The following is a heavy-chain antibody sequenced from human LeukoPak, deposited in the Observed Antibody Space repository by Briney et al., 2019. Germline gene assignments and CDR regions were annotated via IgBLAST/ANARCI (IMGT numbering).Heavy chain of an antibody. CDR3: TRVTMVRGVPFDY. V-gene: IGHV3-49*04. CDR2: IRSKAYGGTT. CDR1: GFTVSSNY. D-gene: IGHD3-10*01. J-gene: IGHJ4*02. Sequence: PGGSLRLSCAASGFTVSSNYMSWVRQAPGKGLEWVGFIRSKAYGGTTEYAASVKGRFTISRDDSKSIAYLQMNSLKTEDTAVYYCTRVTMVRGVPFDYWGQGTLVTVSS.